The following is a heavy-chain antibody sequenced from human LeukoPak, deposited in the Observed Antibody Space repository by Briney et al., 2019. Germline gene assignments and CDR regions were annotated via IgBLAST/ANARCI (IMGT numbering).Heavy chain of an antibody. CDR1: GGSISSSSYY. CDR2: IYYSGST. V-gene: IGHV4-39*01. D-gene: IGHD3-3*01. CDR3: ARHTYYDFWSGYYSYYYYGMDV. Sequence: SETLSLTRTVSGGSISSSSYYWGWIRQPPGKGLEWIGSIYYSGSTYYNPSLKSRVTISVDTSKNQFSLKLSSVTAADTAVYYCARHTYYDFWSGYYSYYYYGMDVWGQGTTVTVSS. J-gene: IGHJ6*02.